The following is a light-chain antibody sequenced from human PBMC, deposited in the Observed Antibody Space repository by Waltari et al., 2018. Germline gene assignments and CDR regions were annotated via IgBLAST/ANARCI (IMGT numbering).Light chain of an antibody. CDR1: SNDVRGYTS. J-gene: IGLJ2*01. Sequence: QSALTQPASVSGPPGQSVPVFCAGTSNDVRGYTSVSWYQEHPGKAPRVIIYDVSDRPAGVSDRFSGSKSGNTASLTISGLQAEDEADYYCSSQSSNDVVLFGGGTKLTVL. CDR3: SSQSSNDVVL. CDR2: DVS. V-gene: IGLV2-14*01.